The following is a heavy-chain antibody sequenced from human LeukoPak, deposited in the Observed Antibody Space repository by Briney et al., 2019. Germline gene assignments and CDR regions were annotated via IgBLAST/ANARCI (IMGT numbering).Heavy chain of an antibody. Sequence: ASVKVSCKASGYTFTCYYMHWVRQAPGQGLEWMGWINPNSGGTNYAQKFQGRVTMTRDTSISTAYMELSRLRSDDTAVYYCARDVGDTGNWFDPWGQGTLVTVSS. D-gene: IGHD5-18*01. J-gene: IGHJ5*02. CDR3: ARDVGDTGNWFDP. CDR2: INPNSGGT. CDR1: GYTFTCYY. V-gene: IGHV1-2*02.